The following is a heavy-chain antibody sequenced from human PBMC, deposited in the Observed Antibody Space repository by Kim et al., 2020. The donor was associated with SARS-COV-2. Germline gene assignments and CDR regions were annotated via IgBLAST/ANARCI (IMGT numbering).Heavy chain of an antibody. V-gene: IGHV3-30-3*01. D-gene: IGHD3-10*01. CDR1: GFSFRDYA. CDR3: ARDRAGLGSYLDY. Sequence: GGSLRLSCEASGFSFRDYAIHWVRQAPGKGLEWVAIISHGGSRKYYGDSVKGRFTITRDNSKNTLYLQMHSLRSEDTAVYFCARDRAGLGSYLDYWGQGT. CDR2: ISHGGSRK. J-gene: IGHJ4*02.